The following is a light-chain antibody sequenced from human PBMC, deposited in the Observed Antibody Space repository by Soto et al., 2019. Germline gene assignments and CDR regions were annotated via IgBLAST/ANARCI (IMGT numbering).Light chain of an antibody. V-gene: IGKV1-17*01. CDR3: LQYNGFPRT. CDR2: AAS. CDR1: QGIGSY. J-gene: IGKJ1*01. Sequence: IQMTQSPSSLSASVGDRVTITCRASQGIGSYLGWYQKKPGKAPKRLIYAASSLQSGVPSSFSGSGSGTEFTLTISSLQPEDFATYYCLQYNGFPRTFGQGTKVEVK.